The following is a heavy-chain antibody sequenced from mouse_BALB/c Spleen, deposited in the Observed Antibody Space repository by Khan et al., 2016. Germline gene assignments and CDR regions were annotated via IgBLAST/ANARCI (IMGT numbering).Heavy chain of an antibody. Sequence: EVELVESGGGLVQPGGSRKLSCAASGFTFSSFGMHWVRQAPEKGLEWVAFISSSNSSIYYADTVYGRFTIFRDTPKNTLILQMTSPNSEDTAMYDCGSGDYWGQGTTLAVSS. V-gene: IGHV5-17*02. CDR2: ISSSNSSI. CDR1: GFTFSSFG. CDR3: GSGDY. J-gene: IGHJ2*01.